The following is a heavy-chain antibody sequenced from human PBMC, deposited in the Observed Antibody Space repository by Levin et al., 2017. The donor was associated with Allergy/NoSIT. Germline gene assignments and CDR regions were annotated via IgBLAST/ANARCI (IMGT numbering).Heavy chain of an antibody. CDR2: FDSENGET. V-gene: IGHV1-24*01. CDR3: AANRPNLSSAFRPHLSAAANYWFDP. J-gene: IGHJ5*02. CDR1: GNTLTQLS. Sequence: GESLKISCRVSGNTLTQLSMHWVRQAPGKGLEWMGGFDSENGETVYAQKFQGRVTMTEDTSTDTAYMELSNLKSEDTAVYYCAANRPNLSSAFRPHLSAAANYWFDPWGQGSLVTVSS. D-gene: IGHD6-13*01.